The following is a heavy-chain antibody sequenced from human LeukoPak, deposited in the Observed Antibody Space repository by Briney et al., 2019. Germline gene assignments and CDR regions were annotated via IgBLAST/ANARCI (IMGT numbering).Heavy chain of an antibody. CDR2: IVVGSGNT. D-gene: IGHD3-10*01. CDR1: GFTFTSSA. CDR3: AKDRGVRGYYMDV. V-gene: IGHV1-58*02. J-gene: IGHJ6*03. Sequence: ASVKVSCKASGFTFTSSAMQWVRQARGQRLEWIGWIVVGSGNTNYAQKFQERVTITRDMSTSTAYMELSSLRSEDTAVYYCAKDRGVRGYYMDVWGKGTTVTIPS.